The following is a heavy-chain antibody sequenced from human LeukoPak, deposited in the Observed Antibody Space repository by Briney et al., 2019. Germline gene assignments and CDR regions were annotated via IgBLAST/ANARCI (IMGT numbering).Heavy chain of an antibody. CDR3: ARETTVNAFDI. J-gene: IGHJ3*02. CDR1: GFTFSSYW. CDR2: ISSDGSST. V-gene: IGHV3-74*01. D-gene: IGHD4-17*01. Sequence: PGGSLRLSCAASGFTFSSYWMHWVRQAPGKGLVWVSRISSDGSSTSYADSVKGRFTISRDNAKNTLYLQMNSLRAEDTAVYYCARETTVNAFDIWGQGTMVTVSS.